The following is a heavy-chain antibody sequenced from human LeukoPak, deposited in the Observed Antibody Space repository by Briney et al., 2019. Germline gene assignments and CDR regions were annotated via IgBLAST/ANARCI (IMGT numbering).Heavy chain of an antibody. V-gene: IGHV3-23*01. CDR2: TSSSGGST. Sequence: GGSLRLSCAASGFTFSSYAMSWVRQAPGKGLEWVSVTSSSGGSTYYADSVKGRFTISRDNSKNTLYLQMYSLRAEDTAVYYCAKSPRSSWYPGYFDYWGQGTLVTVSS. D-gene: IGHD6-13*01. CDR1: GFTFSSYA. CDR3: AKSPRSSWYPGYFDY. J-gene: IGHJ4*02.